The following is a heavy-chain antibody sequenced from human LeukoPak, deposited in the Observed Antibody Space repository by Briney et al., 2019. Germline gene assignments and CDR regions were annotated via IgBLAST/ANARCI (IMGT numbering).Heavy chain of an antibody. CDR2: ISGSGGST. V-gene: IGHV3-23*01. CDR1: GGSIINYY. J-gene: IGHJ5*02. D-gene: IGHD2-2*01. Sequence: ETLSLTCSVSGGSIINYYWSWVRQAPGKGLEWVSGISGSGGSTYYADSVKGRFTISRDNSKITMFVQMNSLRAEATAVYYCAKDWASTSGWFDTWGQGTLVTVSS. CDR3: AKDWASTSGWFDT.